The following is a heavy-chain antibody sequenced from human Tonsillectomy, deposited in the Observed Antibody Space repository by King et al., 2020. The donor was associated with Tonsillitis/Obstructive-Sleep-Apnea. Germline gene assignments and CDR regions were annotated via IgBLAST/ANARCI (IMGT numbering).Heavy chain of an antibody. V-gene: IGHV4-34*01. Sequence: VQLQQWGAGLLKPSETLSLTCAVYGGSFSGYYWSWVRQPPGKGLEWIVEINHSGSTNYNPSLKSRVTISLDSSKNQLSLKLSSVTAADTAVYYCARDPIVLEPAAIPSAFDIWGQGTMVTVSS. CDR1: GGSFSGYY. J-gene: IGHJ3*02. D-gene: IGHD2-2*02. CDR2: INHSGST. CDR3: ARDPIVLEPAAIPSAFDI.